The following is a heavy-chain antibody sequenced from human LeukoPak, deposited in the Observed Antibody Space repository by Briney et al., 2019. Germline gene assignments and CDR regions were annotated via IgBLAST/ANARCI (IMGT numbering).Heavy chain of an antibody. D-gene: IGHD5-18*01. CDR3: ASGYSYGALN. V-gene: IGHV3-9*01. Sequence: GRSLRLSCAASGFTFDDYAMHWVRQAPGKGLEWASGISWNSGSIGYADSVKGRFTISRDNDKNSLYLQMNSLRAEDTALYYCASGYSYGALNWGQGTLVTVSS. CDR1: GFTFDDYA. CDR2: ISWNSGSI. J-gene: IGHJ4*02.